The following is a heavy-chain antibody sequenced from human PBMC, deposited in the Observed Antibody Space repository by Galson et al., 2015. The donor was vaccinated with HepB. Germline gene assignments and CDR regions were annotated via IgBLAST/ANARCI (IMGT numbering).Heavy chain of an antibody. Sequence: SETLSLTCAVSGGSISSYYWSWIRQPAGKGLEWIGRIYTGGSTNYNPSLKSRVTMSVDTSKNQFSLKLSSVTAADTAVYYCARDGGVGAGVRYFDLWGRGTLVTVSS. J-gene: IGHJ2*01. V-gene: IGHV4-4*07. CDR2: IYTGGST. CDR3: ARDGGVGAGVRYFDL. D-gene: IGHD1-26*01. CDR1: GGSISSYY.